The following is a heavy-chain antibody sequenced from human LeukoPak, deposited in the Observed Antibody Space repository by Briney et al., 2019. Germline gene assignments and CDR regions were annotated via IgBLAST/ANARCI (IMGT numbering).Heavy chain of an antibody. CDR3: ARAGGYCGRISCPYYFDY. D-gene: IGHD2-15*01. V-gene: IGHV1-8*01. CDR2: MNPNSGNT. Sequence: GASVKVSCKASGYTFTSYEINWVRQATGHGLEWMGWMNPNSGNTGYAQNFQGRVTMTRNTSISTAYMELSSLRSEDTAVYYCARAGGYCGRISCPYYFDYWGQGSLVAVSS. J-gene: IGHJ4*02. CDR1: GYTFTSYE.